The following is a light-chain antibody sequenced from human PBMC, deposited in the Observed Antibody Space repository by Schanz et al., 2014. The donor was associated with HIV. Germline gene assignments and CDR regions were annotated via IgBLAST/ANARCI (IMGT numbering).Light chain of an antibody. CDR3: QQSDAYPYT. CDR1: QTIGRF. V-gene: IGKV1-5*03. Sequence: IQMTQSPSTVSASVGDRVTITCRASQTIGRFLAWYQQKPGRAPKLLIYQASTLQTGVPSRFSGSGSGTSFTLTITSLQPDDFATYYCQQSDAYPYTFGQGTKLDIK. J-gene: IGKJ2*01. CDR2: QAS.